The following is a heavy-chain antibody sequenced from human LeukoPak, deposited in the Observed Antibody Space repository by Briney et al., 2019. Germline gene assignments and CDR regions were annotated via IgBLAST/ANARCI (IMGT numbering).Heavy chain of an antibody. Sequence: GASVKVSCKASGYIFTSYDINWVRQATGQGLEWMGWMNPNSGNTGYAQKFQGRVTMTRNTSISTAYMELSSLRSEDTAVYYCARATGHYGDFDYWGQGTLVTVSS. CDR1: GYIFTSYD. J-gene: IGHJ4*02. D-gene: IGHD4-17*01. V-gene: IGHV1-8*01. CDR2: MNPNSGNT. CDR3: ARATGHYGDFDY.